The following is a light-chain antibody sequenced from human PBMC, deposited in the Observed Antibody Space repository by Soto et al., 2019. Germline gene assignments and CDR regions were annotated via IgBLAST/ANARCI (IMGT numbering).Light chain of an antibody. Sequence: DILMTQSPSSLSASVGDRVTITCRASQSINNYLNWYQQKPGKAPKLLIYAASSLQSGVPSRFSGGGSGTDFTLTISSLQPEDFATYYCQQSYSTPLFVQGTKLEIK. CDR2: AAS. V-gene: IGKV1-39*01. J-gene: IGKJ2*01. CDR1: QSINNY. CDR3: QQSYSTPL.